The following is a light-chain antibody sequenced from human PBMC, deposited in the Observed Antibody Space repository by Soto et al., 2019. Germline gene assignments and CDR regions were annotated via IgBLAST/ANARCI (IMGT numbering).Light chain of an antibody. J-gene: IGKJ1*01. CDR1: QSVSSY. Sequence: EIVLTQSPATLSLSPGERATLSCRASQSVSSYLAWYQQKPGQAPRLLIYDASNRATGIPARFSVSGSGTGFTLAISGLEPEDCAVYYCQRRSNWLPWTCGQGTKVDIK. CDR2: DAS. CDR3: QRRSNWLPWT. V-gene: IGKV3-11*01.